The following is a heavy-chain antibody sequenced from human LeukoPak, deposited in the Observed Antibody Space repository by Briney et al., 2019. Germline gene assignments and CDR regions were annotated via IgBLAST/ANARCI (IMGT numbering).Heavy chain of an antibody. CDR2: ISSSSSYI. V-gene: IGHV3-21*01. J-gene: IGHJ5*02. CDR1: GFTFSSYS. CDR3: AREGEDIVVVPAADNWFDP. D-gene: IGHD2-2*01. Sequence: GGSLRLSCAASGFTFSSYSMNWVRQAPGKGLEGVSSISSSSSYIYYADSVKGRFTISRDNAKNSLYLQMNSLRAEDTAVYYCAREGEDIVVVPAADNWFDPWGQGTLVTVSS.